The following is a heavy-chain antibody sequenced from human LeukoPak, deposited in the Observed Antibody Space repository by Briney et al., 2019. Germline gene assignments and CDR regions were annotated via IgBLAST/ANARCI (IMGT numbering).Heavy chain of an antibody. Sequence: PGGSLRLACAGSGLTFSSYWMCWVRQAPGKGLEWVANIKQDGSEKYYVDSVKGRFTISRDNAKNSLYLQMNSLRAEDTAVYYCARERWLSTGYYFDSWGQGTLVTVSS. CDR1: GLTFSSYW. J-gene: IGHJ4*02. D-gene: IGHD3-22*01. CDR3: ARERWLSTGYYFDS. CDR2: IKQDGSEK. V-gene: IGHV3-7*01.